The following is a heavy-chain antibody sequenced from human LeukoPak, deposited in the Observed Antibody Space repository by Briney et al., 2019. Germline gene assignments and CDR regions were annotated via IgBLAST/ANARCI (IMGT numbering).Heavy chain of an antibody. V-gene: IGHV3-33*01. J-gene: IGHJ4*02. CDR1: GFTFNSYG. CDR2: IWYDGSNK. CDR3: ARDPGYYDSSGYSYYFDY. D-gene: IGHD3-22*01. Sequence: GGSLRLSCAASGFTFNSYGIHWVRQAPGKGLEWVAVIWYDGSNKYYADSVKGRFTISRDNSKNTLYLQMNSLRAEDTAVYHCARDPGYYDSSGYSYYFDYWGQGTLVTVSS.